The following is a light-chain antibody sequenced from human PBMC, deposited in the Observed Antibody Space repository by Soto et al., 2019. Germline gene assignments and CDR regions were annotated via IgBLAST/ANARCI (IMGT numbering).Light chain of an antibody. V-gene: IGLV2-14*01. CDR3: SLYTTSSTPSYV. Sequence: QSVLTQPASVSGSPGQSITISCTGTSFDVDDYNSVSWYQQPPGKAPKLIIYEVNNRPSGVPNRFSGSNSDNTASLTISGLQAEDEADYYCSLYTTSSTPSYVFGTGTKVTVL. CDR2: EVN. CDR1: SFDVDDYNS. J-gene: IGLJ1*01.